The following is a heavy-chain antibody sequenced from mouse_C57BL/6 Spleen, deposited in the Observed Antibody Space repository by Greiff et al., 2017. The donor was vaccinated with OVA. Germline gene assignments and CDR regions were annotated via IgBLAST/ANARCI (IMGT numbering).Heavy chain of an antibody. V-gene: IGHV7-3*01. J-gene: IGHJ2*01. CDR1: GFTFTDYY. Sequence: EVKLVESGGGLVQPGGSLSLSCAASGFTFTDYYMSWVRQPPGKALEWLGFIRNKANGYTTEYSASVKGRFTISRDNSQSILYLQMNALRAEDSATYYCARSGGSPLDYWGQGTTLTVSS. CDR3: ARSGGSPLDY. CDR2: IRNKANGYTT.